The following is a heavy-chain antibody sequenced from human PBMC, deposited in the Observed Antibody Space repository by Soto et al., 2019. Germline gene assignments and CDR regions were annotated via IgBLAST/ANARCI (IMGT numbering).Heavy chain of an antibody. CDR3: ARVLGILTFFDY. D-gene: IGHD7-27*01. CDR2: IYYSGST. V-gene: IGHV4-61*01. CDR1: GGSVSSGSYY. Sequence: QVQLQESGPGLVKPSETLSLTCTVSGGSVSSGSYYWSWIRQPPGKGLEWIGYIYYSGSTNYNPSPKSRVTISLDTAKNKFSLKLSSLTAADTAVYYCARVLGILTFFDYWGQGTLVTVSS. J-gene: IGHJ4*02.